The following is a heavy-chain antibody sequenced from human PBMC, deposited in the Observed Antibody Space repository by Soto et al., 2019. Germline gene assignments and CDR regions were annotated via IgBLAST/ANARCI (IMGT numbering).Heavy chain of an antibody. CDR3: ARDRIVVVPAARPYYFDY. D-gene: IGHD2-2*01. Sequence: GGSLRLSCAASGFTFSSYSMNWVRQAPGKGLEWVSYISSSSSTIYYADSVKGRFTISRDNAKNSLYLQMNSLRAEDTAVYYCARDRIVVVPAARPYYFDYWGQGTLVTVSS. V-gene: IGHV3-48*01. CDR1: GFTFSSYS. J-gene: IGHJ4*02. CDR2: ISSSSSTI.